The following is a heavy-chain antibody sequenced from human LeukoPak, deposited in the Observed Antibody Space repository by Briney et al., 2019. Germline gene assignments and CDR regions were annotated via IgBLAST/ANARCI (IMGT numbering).Heavy chain of an antibody. Sequence: GRSLRLSCAASGFTFDDYAMHWVRQAPGKGLEWVSGITWNSGSMGYVDSVKGRFTISRDNAKNSLYLQMNSLRPEDTAFYYCAKDRVTMIRGITYGMDVWGQGTTGTVSS. J-gene: IGHJ6*02. CDR2: ITWNSGSM. D-gene: IGHD3-10*01. CDR3: AKDRVTMIRGITYGMDV. V-gene: IGHV3-9*01. CDR1: GFTFDDYA.